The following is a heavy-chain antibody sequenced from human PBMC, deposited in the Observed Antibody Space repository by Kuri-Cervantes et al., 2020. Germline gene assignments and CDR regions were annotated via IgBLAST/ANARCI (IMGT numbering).Heavy chain of an antibody. V-gene: IGHV3-7*01. D-gene: IGHD3-9*01. CDR3: AGDRGQRRYFVL. CDR1: VFTFSVNW. Sequence: LTCAASVFTFSVNWMTGVRQAPGKGLEWGANINQDGSAKYYVDSAKRRFTIYRDHAKNSLYLQRNSLTAEDTALYYCAGDRGQRRYFVLWGQGTLVTVSS. J-gene: IGHJ4*02. CDR2: INQDGSAK.